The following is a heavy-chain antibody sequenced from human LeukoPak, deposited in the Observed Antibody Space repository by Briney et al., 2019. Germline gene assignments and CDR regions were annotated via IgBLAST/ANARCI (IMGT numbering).Heavy chain of an antibody. D-gene: IGHD4-17*01. CDR3: ARVRGPTVTTWYFDL. Sequence: GGSLRLSCGASGFTFSTHGMIWVRQAPGKGLEWVSYISPWGDTIYYADSVKGRFTISRDDARNSLYLQMHSLRAGDTAVYYCARVRGPTVTTWYFDLWGRGTLVTVSS. CDR2: ISPWGDTI. J-gene: IGHJ2*01. CDR1: GFTFSTHG. V-gene: IGHV3-48*01.